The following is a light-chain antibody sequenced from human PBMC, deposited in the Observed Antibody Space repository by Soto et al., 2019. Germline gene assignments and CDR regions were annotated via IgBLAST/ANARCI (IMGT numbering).Light chain of an antibody. V-gene: IGLV2-23*01. J-gene: IGLJ1*01. Sequence: QSALTQPASVSGSPGQSITISCTGTSSDVGSYSLVSWFQQHPGKAPKLMIYEGSKRPSGVSNRFSVSKSGNTASLTISGLQAEDEADYYCCSYAGSSTYVFGTGTKVT. CDR2: EGS. CDR3: CSYAGSSTYV. CDR1: SSDVGSYSL.